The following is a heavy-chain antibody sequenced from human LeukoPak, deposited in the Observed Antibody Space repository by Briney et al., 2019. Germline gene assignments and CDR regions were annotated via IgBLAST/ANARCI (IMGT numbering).Heavy chain of an antibody. CDR3: ARGHGWARSSWYNRHFDY. CDR1: GCTFTSYA. CDR2: INTNTGNP. D-gene: IGHD6-13*01. J-gene: IGHJ4*02. Sequence: ASVKVSCKASGCTFTSYAMNWVRQAPGQGLEWMGWINTNTGNPTYAQGFTGRFVFSLDTSVSTAYLQISSLKAEDTAVYYCARGHGWARSSWYNRHFDYWGQGALVTVSS. V-gene: IGHV7-4-1*02.